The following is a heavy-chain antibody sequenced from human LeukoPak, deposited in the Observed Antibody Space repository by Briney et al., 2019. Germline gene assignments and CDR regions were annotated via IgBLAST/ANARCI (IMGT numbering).Heavy chain of an antibody. Sequence: GGSLRLSCVVSGATVSSNYMSWVRQAPGKGLEWVSVIYSGGATYYADSVKGRFTTSRDISQNTLYLQMNDLRAEDTAVYYCARDFSGYWGQGTLVTVSS. CDR1: GATVSSNY. CDR3: ARDFSGY. J-gene: IGHJ4*01. CDR2: IYSGGAT. D-gene: IGHD3-10*01. V-gene: IGHV3-66*01.